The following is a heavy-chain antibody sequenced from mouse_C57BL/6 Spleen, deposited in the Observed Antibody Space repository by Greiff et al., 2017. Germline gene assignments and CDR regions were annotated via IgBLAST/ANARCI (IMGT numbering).Heavy chain of an antibody. V-gene: IGHV5-4*01. CDR3: ARDHPNYYGSSYFDY. Sequence: EVKLVESGGGLVKPGGSLKLSCAASGFTFSSYAMSWVRQTPEKRLEWVATISDGGSYTYYPDNVKGRFTISRDNAKNNLYLQMSHLKSEDTAMYYCARDHPNYYGSSYFDYWGQGTTLTVSS. CDR2: ISDGGSYT. J-gene: IGHJ2*01. CDR1: GFTFSSYA. D-gene: IGHD1-1*01.